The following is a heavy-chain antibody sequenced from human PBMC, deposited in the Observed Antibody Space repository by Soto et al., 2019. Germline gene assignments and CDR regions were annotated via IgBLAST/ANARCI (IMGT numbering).Heavy chain of an antibody. CDR1: GYTFITYG. CDR3: ARGPEYGDYEDYYYYGMDV. J-gene: IGHJ6*04. D-gene: IGHD4-17*01. V-gene: IGHV1-18*01. Sequence: ASVKVSCKASGYTFITYGVSWVRQAPGQGLDWLGWISTYNGNTRYAERLQGRVTMTTDTTTNTAYMELRNLRSDDTAVYYCARGPEYGDYEDYYYYGMDVWGKGTTVTVST. CDR2: ISTYNGNT.